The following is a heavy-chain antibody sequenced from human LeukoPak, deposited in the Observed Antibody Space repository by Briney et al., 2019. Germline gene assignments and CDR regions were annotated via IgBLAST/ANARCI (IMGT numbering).Heavy chain of an antibody. CDR2: IYYSGST. CDR3: ARLAHWFDP. J-gene: IGHJ5*02. Sequence: SETLSLTCAVYGGSFSGYYWSWIRQPPGKGLEWIGNIYYSGSTYYNPSLKSRVTISVDTSKNQFSLKLTSVTAADTAVYYCARLAHWFDPWGQGTLVTVSS. CDR1: GGSFSGYY. V-gene: IGHV4-34*01.